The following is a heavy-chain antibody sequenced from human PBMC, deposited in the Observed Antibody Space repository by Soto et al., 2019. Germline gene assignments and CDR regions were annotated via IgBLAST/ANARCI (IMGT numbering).Heavy chain of an antibody. V-gene: IGHV4-31*01. CDR3: AGERGDHYYYGMDV. CDR1: GGSISSGGYY. CDR2: IYYSGST. Sequence: QVQLQESGPGLVKPSQTLSLTCTVSGGSISSGGYYWSWIRQHPGKGLEWIGYIYYSGSTYYNPYLRRQVTIAVKTTKNHCSPKLGSTPTAGTAVSYCAGERGDHYYYGMDVSGQGTTVTVSS. J-gene: IGHJ6*02.